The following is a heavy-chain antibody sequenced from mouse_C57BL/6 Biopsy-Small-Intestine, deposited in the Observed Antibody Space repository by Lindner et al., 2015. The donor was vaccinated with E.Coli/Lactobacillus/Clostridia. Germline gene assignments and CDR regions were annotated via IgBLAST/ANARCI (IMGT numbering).Heavy chain of an antibody. CDR1: GYSFIGYY. V-gene: IGHV1-42*01. J-gene: IGHJ2*01. Sequence: VQLQESGPELVKPGASVKISCKASGYSFIGYYMYWVKQSPEKSLEWIGEINPSTGDTTYNQKFKAKATLTVDKSSSTVYMELSSLTSEDSAVYFCARWVYFDYWGQGTTLTVSS. CDR2: INPSTGDT. CDR3: ARWVYFDY.